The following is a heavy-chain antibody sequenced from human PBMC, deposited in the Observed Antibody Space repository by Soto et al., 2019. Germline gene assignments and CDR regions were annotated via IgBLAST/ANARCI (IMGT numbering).Heavy chain of an antibody. V-gene: IGHV1-69*01. CDR2: IIPIFGTA. CDR1: GGTFSSYA. D-gene: IGHD3-22*01. J-gene: IGHJ4*02. CDR3: ARGDDYYDCSGYYSPFDY. Sequence: VQLVQSGAEVKKPGSSVKVSCKASGGTFSSYAISWVRQAPGQGLEWMGGIIPIFGTANYAQKFQGRVTITADESTSTAYMELSSLRSEDTAVYYCARGDDYYDCSGYYSPFDYWGQGTLVTVSS.